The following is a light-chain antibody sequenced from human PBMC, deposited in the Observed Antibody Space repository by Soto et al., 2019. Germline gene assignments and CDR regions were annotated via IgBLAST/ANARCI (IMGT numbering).Light chain of an antibody. CDR2: DVS. J-gene: IGLJ2*01. CDR3: CSDAGSYTLVV. Sequence: QSALTQPRSVSGSPGQSVTISCTGTIRDVGGYNYVSWYQQHPGKAPKLMIYDVSKRPSGVPYRFSGSKSGNTASLTISGRQDADEADYYCCSDAGSYTLVVFGGGTKLTVL. CDR1: IRDVGGYNY. V-gene: IGLV2-11*01.